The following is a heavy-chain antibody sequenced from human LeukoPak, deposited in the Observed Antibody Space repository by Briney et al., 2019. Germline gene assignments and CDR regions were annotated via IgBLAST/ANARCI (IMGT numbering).Heavy chain of an antibody. Sequence: PGGSLRLSCAASGFTFSNTWMSWVRQAPGKGLEWVSVIYSGGSTYYADSVKGRFTISRDNSKNTLYLQMNSLRAEDTAVYYCAREAGSYGDDYYFDYWGQGTLVTVSS. D-gene: IGHD5-18*01. V-gene: IGHV3-53*01. CDR2: IYSGGST. J-gene: IGHJ4*02. CDR3: AREAGSYGDDYYFDY. CDR1: GFTFSNTW.